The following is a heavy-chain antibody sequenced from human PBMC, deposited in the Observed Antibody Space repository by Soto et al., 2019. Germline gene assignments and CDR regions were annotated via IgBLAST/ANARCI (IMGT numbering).Heavy chain of an antibody. V-gene: IGHV4-59*08. CDR2: IYYSGST. D-gene: IGHD1-7*01. CDR3: ARHRLGRELRMRNNWFDP. CDR1: GGSISSYY. Sequence: SETLSLTCTVSGGSISSYYWSWIRQPPGKGLEWIGYIYYSGSTNYNPSLKSRVTISVDTSKNQFSLKLSSVTAADTAVYYCARHRLGRELRMRNNWFDPWGQGTLVTVSS. J-gene: IGHJ5*02.